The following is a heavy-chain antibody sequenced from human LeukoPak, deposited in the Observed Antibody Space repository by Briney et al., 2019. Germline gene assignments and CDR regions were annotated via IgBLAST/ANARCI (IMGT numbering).Heavy chain of an antibody. Sequence: SETLSLTCTVSGGSISSSSYYWGWIRQPPGKGLEWIGSIYYSGSTYYNPSPKSRVTISVDTSKNQFSLKLSSVTAADTAVYYCARLFWYSGSYQNIDYWGQGTLVTVSS. CDR3: ARLFWYSGSYQNIDY. V-gene: IGHV4-39*01. CDR2: IYYSGST. CDR1: GGSISSSSYY. D-gene: IGHD1-26*01. J-gene: IGHJ4*02.